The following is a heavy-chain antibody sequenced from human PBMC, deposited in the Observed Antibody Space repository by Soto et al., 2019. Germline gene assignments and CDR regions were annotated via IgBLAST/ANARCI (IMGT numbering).Heavy chain of an antibody. Sequence: PGGSLRLSCSSSVFTFSNYAMHWVRHSPWKGLEYVSGISSNGVSRFYADSVKGRFNISRDNSKNTVYLQLSSLRRDDTAVYYCVKDRTLSAKSGIGPWGQGTLVTVSS. CDR2: ISSNGVSR. CDR3: VKDRTLSAKSGIGP. J-gene: IGHJ5*02. CDR1: VFTFSNYA. D-gene: IGHD2-8*01. V-gene: IGHV3-64D*06.